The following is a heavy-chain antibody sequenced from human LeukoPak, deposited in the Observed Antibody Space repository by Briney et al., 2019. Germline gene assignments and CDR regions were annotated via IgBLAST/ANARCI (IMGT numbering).Heavy chain of an antibody. CDR3: ARGGSLAVAPHLYYFDY. D-gene: IGHD6-19*01. CDR1: GFSLTNNY. J-gene: IGHJ4*02. CDR2: MRPTDAYT. V-gene: IGHV1-46*01. Sequence: ASVKVSCKAFGFSLTNNYMHWVRQAPGQGLEWMGYMRPTDAYTGYAPKFQGRVTVTRDTSTNTLYMELSSLGSDDTAVYYCARGGSLAVAPHLYYFDYWGQGTLVTVSS.